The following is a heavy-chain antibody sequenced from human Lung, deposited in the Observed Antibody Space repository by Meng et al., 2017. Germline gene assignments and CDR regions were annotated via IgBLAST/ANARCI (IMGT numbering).Heavy chain of an antibody. J-gene: IGHJ4*02. V-gene: IGHV4-39*01. D-gene: IGHD1/OR15-1a*01. Sequence: QLQLQESGPGLVKPSETLSLTCTVSGGSISSTTSYWGWIRQPPGKTLEWIGSIYYSGSTHYNPSLKRRVIVSIDTSKDQFSLKLTSAAAADTAIHYCARNRTQGFFDIWSQGTLVTVSS. CDR2: IYYSGST. CDR3: ARNRTQGFFDI. CDR1: GGSISSTTSY.